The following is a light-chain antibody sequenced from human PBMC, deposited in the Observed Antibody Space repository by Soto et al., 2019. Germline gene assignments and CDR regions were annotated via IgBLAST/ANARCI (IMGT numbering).Light chain of an antibody. J-gene: IGLJ3*02. V-gene: IGLV1-40*01. CDR2: GNS. CDR1: SSNIGAGYD. Sequence: QSVLTQPPSVSGAPGQRVTISCTGSSSNIGAGYDVHWYQQLPGTAPKLLIYGNSNRPSGVPDRFSGSKSGTSASLAITGLHAEDEADYYCQSYDSSLSVWVFGAGTKLTVL. CDR3: QSYDSSLSVWV.